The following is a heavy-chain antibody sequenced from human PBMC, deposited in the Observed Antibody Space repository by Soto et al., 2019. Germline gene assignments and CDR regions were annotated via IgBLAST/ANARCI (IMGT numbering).Heavy chain of an antibody. CDR3: VRGRSYSVYDF. V-gene: IGHV4-4*07. CDR2: IYPSGST. CDR1: GGSISGHS. D-gene: IGHD5-12*01. J-gene: IGHJ4*02. Sequence: SETLSLTCTVSGGSISGHSWVWIRQPAGKGLEWIGHIYPSGSTSYNPSLRSRVTMSLDTSTNKTFLNLTSVTAADTAVFYCVRGRSYSVYDFWGPGTLVTVSS.